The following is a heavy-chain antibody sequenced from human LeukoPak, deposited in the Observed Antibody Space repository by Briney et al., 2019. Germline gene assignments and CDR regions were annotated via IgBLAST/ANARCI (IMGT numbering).Heavy chain of an antibody. CDR1: GFTFDDYA. Sequence: SLRLSCAASGFTFDDYAMHWVRQAPGKGLEWVSGISWNSGSIGYADSVKGRFTISRDNAKNSLYLQMNSLRAEDTALYYCAKLSRSGNAFDIWGQGTMVTVSS. CDR2: ISWNSGSI. D-gene: IGHD3-16*02. V-gene: IGHV3-9*01. CDR3: AKLSRSGNAFDI. J-gene: IGHJ3*02.